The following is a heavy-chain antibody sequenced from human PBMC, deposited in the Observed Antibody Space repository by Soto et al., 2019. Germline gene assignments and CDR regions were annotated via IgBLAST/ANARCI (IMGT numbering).Heavy chain of an antibody. D-gene: IGHD3-22*01. CDR2: IIPIFGTA. Sequence: GASVKVSCKASGGTFSSYAISWVRQAPGQGLEWMGGIIPIFGTANYAQKFQGRVTITADESTSTAYMELSSLRSEDTAVYYCARARIVVVITSSVGWFDPWGQGTLVTVSS. CDR3: ARARIVVVITSSVGWFDP. J-gene: IGHJ5*02. V-gene: IGHV1-69*13. CDR1: GGTFSSYA.